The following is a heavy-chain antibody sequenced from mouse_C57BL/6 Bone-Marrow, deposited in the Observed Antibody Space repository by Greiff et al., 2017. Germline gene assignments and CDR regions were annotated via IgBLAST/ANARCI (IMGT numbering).Heavy chain of an antibody. J-gene: IGHJ4*01. CDR2: IYPRSGNT. Sequence: QVHVKQSGAELARPGASVKLSCKASGYTFTSYGISWVKQRTGQGLEWIGEIYPRSGNTYYNEKFKGKATLTADKSSSTAYMELRSLTSEDSAVYFCARDGYYDAMDYWGQGTSVTVSS. CDR1: GYTFTSYG. CDR3: ARDGYYDAMDY. V-gene: IGHV1-81*01. D-gene: IGHD2-3*01.